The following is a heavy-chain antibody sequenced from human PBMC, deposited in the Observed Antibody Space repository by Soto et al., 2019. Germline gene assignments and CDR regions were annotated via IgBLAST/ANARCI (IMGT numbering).Heavy chain of an antibody. CDR3: ARKGAATPPPSYYYYYGMDV. Sequence: GESLKISCKGSGYSFTSYWISWVRQMPGKGLEWMGRIDPSDSYTNYSPSFQGHVTISADKSISTAYLQWSSLKASDTAMYCCARKGAATPPPSYYYYYGMDVWGQGTTVTVSS. D-gene: IGHD2-15*01. J-gene: IGHJ6*02. V-gene: IGHV5-10-1*01. CDR1: GYSFTSYW. CDR2: IDPSDSYT.